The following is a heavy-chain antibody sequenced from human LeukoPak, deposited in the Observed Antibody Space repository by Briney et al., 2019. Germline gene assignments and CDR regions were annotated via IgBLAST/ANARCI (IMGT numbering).Heavy chain of an antibody. Sequence: SETLSLTCTVSGGSISSGSYYWSWIRQPAGKGLEWIGRIYTSGSTNYNPSLKSRVTISVDRSKNQFSLKLSSVTAADTAVYYCARWGWKGRITMQVRYYYMDVWGKGTTVTVSS. J-gene: IGHJ6*03. CDR3: ARWGWKGRITMQVRYYYMDV. V-gene: IGHV4-61*02. CDR2: IYTSGST. CDR1: GGSISSGSYY. D-gene: IGHD3-10*01.